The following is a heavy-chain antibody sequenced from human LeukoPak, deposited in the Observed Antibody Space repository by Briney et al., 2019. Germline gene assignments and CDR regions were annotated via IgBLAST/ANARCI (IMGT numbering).Heavy chain of an antibody. V-gene: IGHV4-30-4*01. CDR2: IYYSGST. D-gene: IGHD5-18*01. CDR1: GGSISSGDYY. CDR3: ARVGRGYAGFDP. J-gene: IGHJ5*02. Sequence: SQTLSLTCTVSGGSISSGDYYWSWIRQPPGKGLEWIGYIYYSGSTYYNPSLKSRVTISVDTSKNQFSLKLSSVTAADTAVYYCARVGRGYAGFDPWGQGTLVTVSS.